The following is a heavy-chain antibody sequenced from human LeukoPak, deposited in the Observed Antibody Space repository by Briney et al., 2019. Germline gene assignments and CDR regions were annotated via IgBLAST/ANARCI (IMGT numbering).Heavy chain of an antibody. CDR3: ARRDSSSYNFDY. Sequence: GESLKISCKGSGYSFTSYWISWVRQMPGKGLEWMGRIDPSDSYTNYSPSFQGHVTISADKSISTAYLQWSRLKASDTAMYYCARRDSSSYNFDYWGQGTLVTVSS. V-gene: IGHV5-10-1*01. CDR1: GYSFTSYW. J-gene: IGHJ4*02. D-gene: IGHD6-6*01. CDR2: IDPSDSYT.